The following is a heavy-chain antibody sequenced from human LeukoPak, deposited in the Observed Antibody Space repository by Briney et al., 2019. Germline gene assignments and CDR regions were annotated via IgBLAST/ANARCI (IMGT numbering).Heavy chain of an antibody. J-gene: IGHJ2*01. CDR1: GFTFSSYW. Sequence: GGSLRLSCAASGFTFSSYWMSWVRQAPGKGLEWVANIKQDGSEKYYVDSVKGRFTISRDNAKNSLYLQMNSLRAEDTAVYYCAKEGGSYFLGRNWYFDLWGRGTLVTVSS. V-gene: IGHV3-7*01. D-gene: IGHD1-26*01. CDR3: AKEGGSYFLGRNWYFDL. CDR2: IKQDGSEK.